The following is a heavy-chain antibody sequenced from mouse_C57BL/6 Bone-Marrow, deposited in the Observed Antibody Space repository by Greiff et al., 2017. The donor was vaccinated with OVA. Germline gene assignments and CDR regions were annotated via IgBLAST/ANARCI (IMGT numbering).Heavy chain of an antibody. Sequence: VKLVESGAELVRPGASVTLSCKASGYTFTDYEMHWVKQTPVHGLEWIGAIDPETGGTADNQKFKGKAILTADKSSSTAYMELRSLTSEDSAVYYCTRDGGWFAYWGQGTLVTVSA. J-gene: IGHJ3*01. CDR1: GYTFTDYE. V-gene: IGHV1-15*01. CDR3: TRDGGWFAY. CDR2: IDPETGGT.